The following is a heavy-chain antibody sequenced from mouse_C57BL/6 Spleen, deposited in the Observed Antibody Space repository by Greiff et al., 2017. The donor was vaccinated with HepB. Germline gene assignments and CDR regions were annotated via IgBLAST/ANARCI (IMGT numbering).Heavy chain of an antibody. J-gene: IGHJ2*01. D-gene: IGHD4-1*01. CDR3: ARAKLTGGVYYFDY. CDR2: ILPGSGST. Sequence: QVQLKQSGAELMKPGASVKLSCKATGYTFTGYWIVWVKQRPGHGLEWIGEILPGSGSTNYNEKFKGKATFTADTSSNTAYMQLSSLTTEDSAIYYCARAKLTGGVYYFDYWGQGTTLTVSS. V-gene: IGHV1-9*01. CDR1: GYTFTGYW.